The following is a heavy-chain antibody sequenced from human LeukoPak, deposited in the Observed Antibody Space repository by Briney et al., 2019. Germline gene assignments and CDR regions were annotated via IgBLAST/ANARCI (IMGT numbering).Heavy chain of an antibody. CDR1: GFTFSSYA. V-gene: IGHV3-64D*09. CDR2: ISSNGGST. Sequence: GGSLRLSCSASGFTFSSYAMQWVRQAPGKGLEYVSAISSNGGSTYYADSVKGRFTISRDNSKNTLYLHMGSLRAEDTAVYYCVKDWANIGVGATPPYWGQGTLVTVSS. D-gene: IGHD1-26*01. CDR3: VKDWANIGVGATPPY. J-gene: IGHJ4*02.